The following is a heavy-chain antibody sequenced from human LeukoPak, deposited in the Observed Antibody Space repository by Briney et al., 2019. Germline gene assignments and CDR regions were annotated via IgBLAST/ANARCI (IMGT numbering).Heavy chain of an antibody. CDR3: ARLTGDGYNSVYFDY. V-gene: IGHV5-51*01. J-gene: IGHJ4*02. CDR2: IYPGDSDT. CDR1: GYSFTSYW. Sequence: GESLQISCKGSGYSFTSYWIGWVRQLPGKGLEWMGIIYPGDSDTRYSPSFQGQVTISADKSISTAYLQWSSLKASDTAMYYCARLTGDGYNSVYFDYWGQGTLVTVSS. D-gene: IGHD5-24*01.